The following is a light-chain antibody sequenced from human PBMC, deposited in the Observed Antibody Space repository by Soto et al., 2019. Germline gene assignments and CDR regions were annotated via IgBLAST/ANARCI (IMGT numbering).Light chain of an antibody. J-gene: IGKJ1*01. V-gene: IGKV3-20*01. Sequence: EIVLTQSPGTLSLSPGERATLSCRASQSVSSSYLAWYQQTPGQAPSLLVYDTSYRATAVPDRFSGSGSGTDFTLTIIRLEPEDSAVYYCQQYDSSPWTFGQGTKVEIK. CDR1: QSVSSSY. CDR2: DTS. CDR3: QQYDSSPWT.